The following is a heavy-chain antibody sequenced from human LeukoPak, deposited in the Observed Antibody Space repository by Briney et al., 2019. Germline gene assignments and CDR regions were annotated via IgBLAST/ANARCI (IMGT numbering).Heavy chain of an antibody. Sequence: SETLSLTCTVSGGSISSYYWSWIRQPPGKGLEWIGYIYYSGSTNYNPSLKSRVTISVDTSKNQFSLKLSSVTAADTAVYYCASGYAGRYYSYYMDVWDKGTTVTVSS. CDR1: GGSISSYY. V-gene: IGHV4-59*01. D-gene: IGHD5-12*01. CDR2: IYYSGST. CDR3: ASGYAGRYYSYYMDV. J-gene: IGHJ6*03.